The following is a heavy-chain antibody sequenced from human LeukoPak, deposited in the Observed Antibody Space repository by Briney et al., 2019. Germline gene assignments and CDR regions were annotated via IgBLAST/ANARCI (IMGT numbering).Heavy chain of an antibody. CDR2: IYTSGST. D-gene: IGHD3-10*01. J-gene: IGHJ5*02. V-gene: IGHV4-4*07. CDR1: GGSISSYY. Sequence: PSETLSLTCTVSGGSISSYYWSWIRQPAGKGLEWIGRIYTSGSTNYNPSLKRRVTISVDTSKNQFALKLSAVTAADTAVYYCAREITMVRGSLYWFDPWGQGTLVTVSS. CDR3: AREITMVRGSLYWFDP.